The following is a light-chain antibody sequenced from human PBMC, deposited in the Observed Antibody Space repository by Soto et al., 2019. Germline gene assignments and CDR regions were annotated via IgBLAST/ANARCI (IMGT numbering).Light chain of an antibody. CDR3: EQHVNSVYI. J-gene: IGKJ2*01. V-gene: IGKV3-20*01. CDR2: GAS. CDR1: QTIIGNY. Sequence: ESVLTQSPGTLSLSPGERATLSCRASQTIIGNYLAWYQQKPGQAPRLLIYGASNRATGVPDRFSGSYSGTDFSLTITRLEPEDFAVYYCEQHVNSVYIFGQGTRVEIK.